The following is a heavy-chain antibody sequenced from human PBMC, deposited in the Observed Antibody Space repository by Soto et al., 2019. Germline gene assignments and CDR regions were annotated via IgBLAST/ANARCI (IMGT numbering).Heavy chain of an antibody. CDR3: AKDRPPDDSWTFDS. CDR2: IYPGGDT. J-gene: IGHJ4*02. D-gene: IGHD3-3*01. V-gene: IGHV3-23*01. CDR1: GFTFSGYS. Sequence: EVQLLESGGDLVQPGGSLTLSCVASGFTFSGYSMAWVRQAPGKGLEWVSEIYPGGDTFYADSMKGRITISRDNTTNTLYLQMNSLRVEDMALDYWAKDRPPDDSWTFDSWGQGTLVTVSS.